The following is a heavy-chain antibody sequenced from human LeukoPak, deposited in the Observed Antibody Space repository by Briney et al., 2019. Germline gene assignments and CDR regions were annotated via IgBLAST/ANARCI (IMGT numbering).Heavy chain of an antibody. D-gene: IGHD6-19*01. CDR3: ARGIAVAPFDY. Sequence: PGGSLRLSCAASGFTFSSYWMSWVHQAPGKGLEWLANIKQDGSEKYYVDSVKGRFTISRDNAKNSLYLQMNSLRAEDTAVYYCARGIAVAPFDYWGQGTLVTVSS. J-gene: IGHJ4*02. V-gene: IGHV3-7*01. CDR1: GFTFSSYW. CDR2: IKQDGSEK.